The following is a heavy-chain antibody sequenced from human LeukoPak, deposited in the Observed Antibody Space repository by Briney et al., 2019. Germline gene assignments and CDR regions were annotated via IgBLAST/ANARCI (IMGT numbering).Heavy chain of an antibody. D-gene: IGHD5-18*01. CDR3: ARVIYSYGFATYFDY. CDR2: INHSGST. J-gene: IGHJ4*02. CDR1: GGSFSGYY. Sequence: SETLSLTCAVYGGSFSGYYWSWIRQPPGKGLERIGEINHSGSTNYNPSLKSRVTISVDTSKNQFSLKLSSVTAADTAVYYCARVIYSYGFATYFDYWGQGTLVTVSS. V-gene: IGHV4-34*01.